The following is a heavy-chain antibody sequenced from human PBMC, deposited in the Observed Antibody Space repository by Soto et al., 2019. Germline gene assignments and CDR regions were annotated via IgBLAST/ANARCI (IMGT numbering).Heavy chain of an antibody. CDR3: AKLGYCSSTSCWRDAFDI. CDR2: ISYDGSNK. CDR1: GFTFSSYG. D-gene: IGHD2-2*01. V-gene: IGHV3-30*18. Sequence: PGGSLRLSCAASGFTFSSYGMHWVRQAPGKGLEWVAVISYDGSNKYYADSVKGRFTISRDNSKNTLYLQMNSLRAEDTAVYYCAKLGYCSSTSCWRDAFDIWGQGTMVTVSS. J-gene: IGHJ3*02.